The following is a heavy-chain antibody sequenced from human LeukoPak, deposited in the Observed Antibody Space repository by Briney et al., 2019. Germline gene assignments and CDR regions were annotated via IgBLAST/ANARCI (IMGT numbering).Heavy chain of an antibody. D-gene: IGHD2-15*01. CDR2: ISWNSGSI. J-gene: IGHJ3*01. CDR1: GFMFDDYG. Sequence: GRSLRLSCVASGFMFDDYGIHWVRHAPGKGLEWVSGISWNSGSIGYADSVKGRFIISRDNAKNSVYLQMSSLGAEDTAFYYCARATAYCSGGTCSLLGGGAFDLWGQGTMVTVSS. V-gene: IGHV3-9*01. CDR3: ARATAYCSGGTCSLLGGGAFDL.